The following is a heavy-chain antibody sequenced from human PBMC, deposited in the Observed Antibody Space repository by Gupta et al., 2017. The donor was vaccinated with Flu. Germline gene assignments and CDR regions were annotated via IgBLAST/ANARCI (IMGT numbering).Heavy chain of an antibody. Sequence: QAPGKGLEWVSSISSSGTYTYYADSVKGRFTISRDNAKNSLSLQMNSLRAEDTAVYYCSRGQGNYDRYYFDSRGQGTLVTVSS. J-gene: IGHJ4*02. CDR2: ISSSGTYT. D-gene: IGHD5-12*01. V-gene: IGHV3-21*01. CDR3: SRGQGNYDRYYFDS.